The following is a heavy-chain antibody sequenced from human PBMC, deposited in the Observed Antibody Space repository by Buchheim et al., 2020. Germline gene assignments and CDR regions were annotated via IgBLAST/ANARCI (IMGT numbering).Heavy chain of an antibody. CDR1: GGSISSGGYY. Sequence: QMQLQESGPGLVKPSQTLSLTCTVSGGSISSGGYYWSWIRQHPGKGLEWIGYIYYSGSTYYNPSLKSRVTISVDTSKNQFSLKLSSVTAADTAVYYCARDNDSSGYPMRRAFDIWGQGT. V-gene: IGHV4-31*03. CDR2: IYYSGST. D-gene: IGHD3-22*01. J-gene: IGHJ3*02. CDR3: ARDNDSSGYPMRRAFDI.